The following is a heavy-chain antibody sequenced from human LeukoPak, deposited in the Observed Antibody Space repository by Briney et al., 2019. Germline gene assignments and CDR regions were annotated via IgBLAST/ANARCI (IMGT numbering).Heavy chain of an antibody. CDR1: GYTFTGYY. D-gene: IGHD3-10*01. V-gene: IGHV1-2*02. CDR2: INPNSGGT. Sequence: ASVKVSCKASGYTFTGYYMHWVRQAPGQGLEWMGWINPNSGGTNYAQNFQGRVTMTRDKSIGTAYMELSRLRSDDTAVYYCARGEYYGSGSYFDYWGQGTLVTVSS. J-gene: IGHJ4*02. CDR3: ARGEYYGSGSYFDY.